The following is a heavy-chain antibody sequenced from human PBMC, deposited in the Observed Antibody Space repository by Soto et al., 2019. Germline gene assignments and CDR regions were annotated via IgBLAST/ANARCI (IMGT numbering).Heavy chain of an antibody. Sequence: QVQLVQSGAEVKTPGSSVTVSCKASGGTFSSYAISWVRQAPGQGLEWMGGISPIFGTAKYAQRFQGGVTSTADESTSTAYMGVSSLRSEDTAVYFCARAYSGYNCYYYGMDVWCQGTTDTVSS. J-gene: IGHJ6*02. V-gene: IGHV1-69*01. D-gene: IGHD5-12*01. CDR1: GGTFSSYA. CDR2: ISPIFGTA. CDR3: ARAYSGYNCYYYGMDV.